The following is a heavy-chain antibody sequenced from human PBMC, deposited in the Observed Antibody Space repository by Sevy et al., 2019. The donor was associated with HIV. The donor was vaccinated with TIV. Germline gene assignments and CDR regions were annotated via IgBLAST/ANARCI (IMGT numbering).Heavy chain of an antibody. CDR3: AKTLQKLPFHPHYFDY. Sequence: GGSLRLSCGVSGFALRSYTMNWVRQAPGKGLEWVASLSATGGSTDYADSVKGRFTISRDVSKSTLYLQMNSLTAEDTAMFYCAKTLQKLPFHPHYFDYWGQGTLVTVSS. CDR2: LSATGGST. V-gene: IGHV3-23*01. CDR1: GFALRSYT. D-gene: IGHD2-21*02. J-gene: IGHJ4*02.